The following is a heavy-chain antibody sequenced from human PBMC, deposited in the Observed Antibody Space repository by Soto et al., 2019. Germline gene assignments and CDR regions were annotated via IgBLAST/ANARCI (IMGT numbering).Heavy chain of an antibody. V-gene: IGHV4-39*01. J-gene: IGHJ6*03. CDR1: GGSISSSSYY. CDR2: IYYSGST. D-gene: IGHD4-17*01. Sequence: PSETLSLTCTVSGGSISSSSYYWGWIRQPPGKGLEWIGSIYYSGSTYYNPSLKSRVTISVDTSKNQFSLKLSSVTAADTAVYYCARLSDGDYGSPYYYYYYYMDVWGKGTTVTVSS. CDR3: ARLSDGDYGSPYYYYYYYMDV.